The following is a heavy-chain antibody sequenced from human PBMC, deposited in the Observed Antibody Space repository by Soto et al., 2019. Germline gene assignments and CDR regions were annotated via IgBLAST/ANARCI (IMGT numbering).Heavy chain of an antibody. J-gene: IGHJ3*01. CDR3: VRDHRWAFDF. CDR1: GFTFSSFA. V-gene: IGHV3-48*02. Sequence: EVQLVESGGGLVQPGGSLRISCAASGFTFSSFALNWVRQAPGKGLEWISYISVTSGSIFYADSVKGRFTISRDDARNSLYLQINTLRDEYTAVYFCVRDHRWAFDFWGRWTMVTVSS. CDR2: ISVTSGSI.